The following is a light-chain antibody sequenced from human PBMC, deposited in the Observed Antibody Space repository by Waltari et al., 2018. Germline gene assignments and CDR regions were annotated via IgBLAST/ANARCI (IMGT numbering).Light chain of an antibody. J-gene: IGLJ2*01. Sequence: SYELTQPPSVSVSPGQRARITGSGDKLTEKYVCWYQRKSGQSPVLIIYQDKKRPSGIPERISGSNSGNIATLTISATQALDEADYFCQAWDNSGVVFGGGTKLTVL. CDR2: QDK. CDR3: QAWDNSGVV. CDR1: KLTEKY. V-gene: IGLV3-1*01.